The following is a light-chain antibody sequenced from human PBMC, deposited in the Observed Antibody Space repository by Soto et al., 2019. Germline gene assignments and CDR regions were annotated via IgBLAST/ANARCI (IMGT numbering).Light chain of an antibody. V-gene: IGLV2-11*01. J-gene: IGLJ2*01. Sequence: QSALTQPRSVSGSPGQSVTISCTGTSSDVGGYSYVSWYQQHPGKAPKLMIYDVSKRPPGVPDRFSGSKSGNTASLTISGLQSEDEADYYCCSYAGSYSWLFGGGTKLTVL. CDR1: SSDVGGYSY. CDR3: CSYAGSYSWL. CDR2: DVS.